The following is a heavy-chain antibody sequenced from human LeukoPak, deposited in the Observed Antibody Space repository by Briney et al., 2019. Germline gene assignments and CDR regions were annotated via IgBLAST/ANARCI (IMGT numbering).Heavy chain of an antibody. CDR3: ARTSGAGVYYYDSSGPSAWFDP. CDR2: INHSGST. V-gene: IGHV4-34*01. CDR1: GGSFSGYY. D-gene: IGHD3-22*01. J-gene: IGHJ5*02. Sequence: SETLSLTCAVYGGSFSGYYWSWIRQPPGKGLEWIGEINHSGSTNYNPSLKSRVTISVDTSKNQFSLKLSSVTAADTAVYYCARTSGAGVYYYDSSGPSAWFDPWGQGTLVTVSS.